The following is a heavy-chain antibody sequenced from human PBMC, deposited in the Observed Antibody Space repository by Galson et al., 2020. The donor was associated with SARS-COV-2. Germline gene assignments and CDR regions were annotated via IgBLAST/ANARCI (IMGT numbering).Heavy chain of an antibody. D-gene: IGHD3-16*01. CDR3: ARGLGGDVFDY. CDR1: GFTVSSNY. CDR2: IYSGGST. Sequence: GESLKISCAAPGFTVSSNYMSWVRQAPGKGPEWVSVIYSGGSTYYADSVKGRFTISRDNSKNTLYLQMNSLRAEDTAVYYCARGLGGDVFDYWGQGTLVTVSS. J-gene: IGHJ4*02. V-gene: IGHV3-66*01.